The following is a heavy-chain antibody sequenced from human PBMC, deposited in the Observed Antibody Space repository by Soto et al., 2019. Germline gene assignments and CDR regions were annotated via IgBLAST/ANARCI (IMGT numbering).Heavy chain of an antibody. Sequence: PGGSLRLSCAASGFTFSSYGMHWVRQAPGKGLEWVAVIWYDGSNKYYADSVKGRFTISRDNSKNTLYLQMNSLRAEDTAVYYCARDKAVAATTGPDAFDIWGQGTMVTVSS. V-gene: IGHV3-33*01. J-gene: IGHJ3*02. CDR2: IWYDGSNK. CDR1: GFTFSSYG. D-gene: IGHD6-19*01. CDR3: ARDKAVAATTGPDAFDI.